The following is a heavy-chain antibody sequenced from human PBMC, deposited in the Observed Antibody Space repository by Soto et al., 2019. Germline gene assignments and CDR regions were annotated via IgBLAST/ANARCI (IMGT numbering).Heavy chain of an antibody. CDR3: ARVIPSRGDYFFDY. D-gene: IGHD2-21*02. J-gene: IGHJ4*02. CDR2: INPNSGGT. CDR1: GYTFTGYY. Sequence: ASVKVSCKASGYTFTGYYMHWVRQAPGQGLEWMGWINPNSGGTNYAQKFQGWVTMTRDTSISTAYMELSRLRSDDTAVYYCARVIPSRGDYFFDYWGQGTLVTVSS. V-gene: IGHV1-2*04.